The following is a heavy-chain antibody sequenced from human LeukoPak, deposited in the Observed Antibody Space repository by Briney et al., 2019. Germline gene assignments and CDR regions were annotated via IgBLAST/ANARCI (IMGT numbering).Heavy chain of an antibody. Sequence: GGSLRLSCAASGFTFSSYAMSWVRQAPGKGLEWVSAISGSGGSTYYADSVKGRFTISRDNSKNTLYLQMNSLRAEDTAVYYCAKDYGSSWYYLSVFDYWGQGTLVTVSS. CDR3: AKDYGSSWYYLSVFDY. D-gene: IGHD6-13*01. CDR1: GFTFSSYA. J-gene: IGHJ4*02. CDR2: ISGSGGST. V-gene: IGHV3-23*01.